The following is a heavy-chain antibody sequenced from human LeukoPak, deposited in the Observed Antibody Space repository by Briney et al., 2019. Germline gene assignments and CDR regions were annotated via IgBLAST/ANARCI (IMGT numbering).Heavy chain of an antibody. V-gene: IGHV3-74*01. J-gene: IGHJ6*03. CDR1: GFTFSSCW. CDR3: IRTLIVATSPYMDV. Sequence: GGSLRLSCAASGFTFSSCWMHWVRQAPGKGLVWVSRVNSDGTGTTYADSVEGRFTISRDNAKNTVYLQMNSLRAEDTAIYYCIRTLIVATSPYMDVWGKGTTVTVSS. D-gene: IGHD5-12*01. CDR2: VNSDGTGT.